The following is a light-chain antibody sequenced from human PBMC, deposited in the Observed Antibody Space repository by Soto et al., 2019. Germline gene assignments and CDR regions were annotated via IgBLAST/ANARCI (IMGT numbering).Light chain of an antibody. CDR1: SSDVGNSNG. CDR3: SSYTSSITYV. J-gene: IGLJ1*01. V-gene: IGLV2-18*02. CDR2: DVS. Sequence: QSALTQPPSVSGSPGQSVAISCTGTSSDVGNSNGVSWYQQPPGTAPKLMIYDVSNRPSGVPDRFSGSKSGNTASLTISGLQAEDEADYYCSSYTSSITYVFGTGTKVTVL.